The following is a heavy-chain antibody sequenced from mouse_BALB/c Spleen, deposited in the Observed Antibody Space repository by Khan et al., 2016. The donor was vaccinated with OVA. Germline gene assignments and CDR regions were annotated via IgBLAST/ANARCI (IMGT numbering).Heavy chain of an antibody. V-gene: IGHV5-6*01. CDR3: ARRAYYYNSEGFAY. J-gene: IGHJ3*01. CDR1: GFTFSTYG. Sequence: EVQRVESGGDFVRPGGSLKLSCAASGFTFSTYGMSWVRQTPDKRLEWVATINTGGAYTYYPDSVKGRFTISRDNAKNTLYLQLSSLKSEDTAIYYCARRAYYYNSEGFAYWGQGTLVTVSA. D-gene: IGHD1-1*01. CDR2: INTGGAYT.